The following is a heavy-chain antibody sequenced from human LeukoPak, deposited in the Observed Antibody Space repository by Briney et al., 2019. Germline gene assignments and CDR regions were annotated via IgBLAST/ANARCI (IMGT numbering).Heavy chain of an antibody. Sequence: KSSETLSLTCTVSGYSISSGYYWGWIRQPPGKGLEWIGSIYHSGSTNYNPSLKSRVTISVDTSKNQFSLKLSSVTAADTAVYYWAGGEGAVVRGRYYYYYMDVWGKGTTVTISS. CDR1: GYSISSGYY. J-gene: IGHJ6*03. CDR2: IYHSGST. V-gene: IGHV4-38-2*02. CDR3: AGGEGAVVRGRYYYYYMDV. D-gene: IGHD3-10*01.